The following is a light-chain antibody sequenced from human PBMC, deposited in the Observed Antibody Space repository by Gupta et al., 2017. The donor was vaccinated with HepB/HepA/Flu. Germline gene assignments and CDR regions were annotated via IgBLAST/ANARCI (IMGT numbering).Light chain of an antibody. CDR3: QQSYRSPLT. J-gene: IGKJ4*02. V-gene: IGKV1-39*01. CDR2: AAS. Sequence: DIQMTQSSSPLSVSIGDRVTITCRASLNSGGSLNWYQQKPRKAPNRLIYAASTLHNGVPSRFSGSGSGTDFTLKISSLEAEDVATYYCQQSYRSPLTFGEGTKVEIK. CDR1: LNSGGS.